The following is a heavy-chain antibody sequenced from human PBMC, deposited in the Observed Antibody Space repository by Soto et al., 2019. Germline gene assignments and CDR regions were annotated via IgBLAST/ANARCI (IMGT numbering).Heavy chain of an antibody. CDR3: AAVPPDYYDSSGYYLGYYFDY. CDR2: IVVGSGNT. Sequence: SVKVSCKASGFTFTSSAVQWVRQARGQRLEWIGWIVVGSGNTNYAQKFQERVTITRDMSTSTAYMELSSLRSEDTAVYYCAAVPPDYYDSSGYYLGYYFDYWGQGTLVTSPQ. CDR1: GFTFTSSA. J-gene: IGHJ4*02. D-gene: IGHD3-22*01. V-gene: IGHV1-58*01.